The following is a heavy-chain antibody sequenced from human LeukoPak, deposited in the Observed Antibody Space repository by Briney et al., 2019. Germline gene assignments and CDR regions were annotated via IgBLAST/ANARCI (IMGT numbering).Heavy chain of an antibody. D-gene: IGHD5-12*01. V-gene: IGHV1-2*02. Sequence: ASVNVSCKASGYTFTGYYMHWVRQAPGQGLEWMGWINPNSGDTNYAQKFQGRVTMTRDTSISTAYMELSRLRSDDTAVYYCAREFRWGIVATILDYWGQGTLVIVSS. J-gene: IGHJ4*02. CDR3: AREFRWGIVATILDY. CDR2: INPNSGDT. CDR1: GYTFTGYY.